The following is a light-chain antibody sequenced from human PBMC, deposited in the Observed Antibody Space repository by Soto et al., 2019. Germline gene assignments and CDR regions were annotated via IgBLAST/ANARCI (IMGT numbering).Light chain of an antibody. J-gene: IGLJ1*01. Sequence: QSVLTQPPSASGTPGQRVTISCYGRSSNIGINTVNWYQQLPGTAPKLLIYSSNQRPSGVPDRFSGSKSGTSASLAISGLQSEDEAAYYCAAWDDSLNGPVFGTGTKVTVL. CDR2: SSN. V-gene: IGLV1-44*01. CDR3: AAWDDSLNGPV. CDR1: SSNIGINT.